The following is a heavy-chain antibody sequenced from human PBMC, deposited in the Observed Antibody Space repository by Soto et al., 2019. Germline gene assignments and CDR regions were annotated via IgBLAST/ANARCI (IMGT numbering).Heavy chain of an antibody. CDR1: GGTFSSYA. CDR3: ARGYSSSSRAGFDP. J-gene: IGHJ5*02. V-gene: IGHV1-69*13. CDR2: IIPIFGTA. D-gene: IGHD6-6*01. Sequence: EASVKVSCKAPGGTFSSYAISWVRQAPGQGLEWMGGIIPIFGTANYAQKFQGRVTITADESTSTAYMELSSLRSEDTAVYYCARGYSSSSRAGFDPWGQGTLVTVSS.